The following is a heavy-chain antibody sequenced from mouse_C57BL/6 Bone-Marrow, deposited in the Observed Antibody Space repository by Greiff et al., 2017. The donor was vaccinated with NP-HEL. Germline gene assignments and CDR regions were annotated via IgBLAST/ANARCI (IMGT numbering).Heavy chain of an antibody. CDR2: INPNNGGT. V-gene: IGHV1-26*01. D-gene: IGHD2-2*01. CDR1: GYTFTDYY. Sequence: EVQLQQSGPELVKPGASVKISCKASGYTFTDYYMNWVKQSHGKSLEWIGDINPNNGGTSYNQKFKGKATLTVDKSSSTAYMELRSLTSEDSAVYYCAREGYGDYWGQGTTLTVSS. CDR3: AREGYGDY. J-gene: IGHJ2*01.